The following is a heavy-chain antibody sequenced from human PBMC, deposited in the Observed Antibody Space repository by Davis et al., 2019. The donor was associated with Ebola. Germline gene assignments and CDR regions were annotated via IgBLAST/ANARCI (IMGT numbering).Heavy chain of an antibody. V-gene: IGHV3-23*01. Sequence: PGGSLRLSCAASEFTFSSYAMSWVRQAPGKGLEWVSAISGSGGSTYYADSVKGRFTISRDNSKNTLYLQMNSLRAEDTAVYYCAKDRTIRFLEWLPYWGQGTLVTVSS. CDR3: AKDRTIRFLEWLPY. D-gene: IGHD3-3*01. J-gene: IGHJ4*02. CDR2: ISGSGGST. CDR1: EFTFSSYA.